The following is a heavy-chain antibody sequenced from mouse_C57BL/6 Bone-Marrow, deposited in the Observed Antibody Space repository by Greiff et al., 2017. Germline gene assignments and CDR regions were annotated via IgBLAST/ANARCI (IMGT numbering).Heavy chain of an antibody. CDR3: AKKRGLWSYAMDY. D-gene: IGHD1-1*02. J-gene: IGHJ4*01. CDR1: GFSLTSYG. CDR2: IWRGGST. Sequence: VKLMESGPGLVQPSQSLSITCTVSGFSLTSYGVHWVRQSPGKGLEWLGVIWRGGSTDYNAAFMSRLSITKDNSKSQVFFKMNSLQADDTAIYYCAKKRGLWSYAMDYWGQGTSVTVSS. V-gene: IGHV2-5*01.